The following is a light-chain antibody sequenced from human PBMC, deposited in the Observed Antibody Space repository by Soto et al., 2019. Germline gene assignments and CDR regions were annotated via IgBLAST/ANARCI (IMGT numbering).Light chain of an antibody. CDR3: QSYNSSPSSTRV. CDR1: SCNIGGGYD. Sequence: QSVLTQPASVSGSPGQSVTISCTGSSCNIGGGYDVHWYQQHPRTAPKLLIYSNSNRPSGVPDRFSGSKSATSASLAIPGIPAEEEADDYGQSYNSSPSSTRVFGGGTKLTVL. V-gene: IGLV1-40*01. J-gene: IGLJ2*01. CDR2: SNS.